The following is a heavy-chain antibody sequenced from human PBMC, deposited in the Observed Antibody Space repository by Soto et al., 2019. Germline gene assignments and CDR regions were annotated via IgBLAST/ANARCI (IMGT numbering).Heavy chain of an antibody. CDR3: AKEAAAGLYFFDY. D-gene: IGHD6-13*01. Sequence: GGSLRLSCAASGFPFSSNALSWVRLAPGKGLEWVSTISGSDGSTYYADPVKGRFTISRDSSKNTLYLQMNSLRAEDTAVYYCAKEAAAGLYFFDYWAQGTLVTVSS. CDR2: ISGSDGST. J-gene: IGHJ4*02. V-gene: IGHV3-23*01. CDR1: GFPFSSNA.